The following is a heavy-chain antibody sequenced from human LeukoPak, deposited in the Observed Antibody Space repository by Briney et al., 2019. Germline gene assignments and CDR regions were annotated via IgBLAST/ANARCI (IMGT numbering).Heavy chain of an antibody. CDR3: ARAKSRQQLVLTFDY. D-gene: IGHD6-13*01. V-gene: IGHV3-7*03. Sequence: GGSLRLSCAASGFTFSSYWMSWVRQAPGKGLEWVANIKQDGSEKYYVDSVKGRFTISRDNAKNSLCLQMNSLRAEDTAVYYCARAKSRQQLVLTFDYWGQGALVTVSS. J-gene: IGHJ4*02. CDR2: IKQDGSEK. CDR1: GFTFSSYW.